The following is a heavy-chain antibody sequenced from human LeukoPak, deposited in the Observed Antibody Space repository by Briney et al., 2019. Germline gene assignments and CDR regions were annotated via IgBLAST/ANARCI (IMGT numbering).Heavy chain of an antibody. CDR2: IGTAGDT. CDR3: ARAHYYYDSSGPPYYYYMDV. V-gene: IGHV3-13*01. Sequence: GGSLGLSCAASGFTFSSYDMHWVRQATGKGLEWVSAIGTAGDTYYPGSVKGRFTISRENAKNSLYLQMNSLRAGDTAVYYCARAHYYYDSSGPPYYYYMDVWGKGTTVTVSS. CDR1: GFTFSSYD. D-gene: IGHD3-22*01. J-gene: IGHJ6*03.